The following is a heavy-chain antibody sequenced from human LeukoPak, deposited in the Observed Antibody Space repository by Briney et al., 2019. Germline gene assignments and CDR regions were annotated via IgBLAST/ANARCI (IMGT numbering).Heavy chain of an antibody. D-gene: IGHD3-22*01. CDR2: IIPMLDTT. CDR1: GYTFSNYA. Sequence: SVKVSCKASGYTFSNYAIAWVRQAPGQGLEWMGGIIPMLDTTTYAQKFQGRITITADDSTSTAYMELSGLRSDDTAMYYCARDFYYENSGYDYWGQGTLVTVSS. J-gene: IGHJ4*02. V-gene: IGHV1-69*13. CDR3: ARDFYYENSGYDY.